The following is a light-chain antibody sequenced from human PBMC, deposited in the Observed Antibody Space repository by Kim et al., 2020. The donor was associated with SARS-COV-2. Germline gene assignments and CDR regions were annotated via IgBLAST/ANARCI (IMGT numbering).Light chain of an antibody. Sequence: ASVGDRVTITCRASQSISSYLIWYQQRPGKAPKLLFYAASSLQSGVPSRFSGSGSGTDFTLTISSLRPEDFATYFCQQSYSTPRTFGQGTKVDIK. CDR1: QSISSY. V-gene: IGKV1-39*01. CDR3: QQSYSTPRT. CDR2: AAS. J-gene: IGKJ1*01.